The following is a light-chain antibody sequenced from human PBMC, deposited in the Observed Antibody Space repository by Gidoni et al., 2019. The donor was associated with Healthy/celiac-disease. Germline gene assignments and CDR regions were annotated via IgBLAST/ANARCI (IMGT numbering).Light chain of an antibody. CDR2: KDS. CDR1: ALPKQY. CDR3: QSADSSGTYVV. V-gene: IGLV3-25*01. J-gene: IGLJ2*01. Sequence: ARITCSGDALPKQYAYWYQQKPGQAPVLVIYKDSERPSGIPERFSGSSSGTTVTLTISGVQAEDEADYYCQSADSSGTYVVFGGGTKLTVL.